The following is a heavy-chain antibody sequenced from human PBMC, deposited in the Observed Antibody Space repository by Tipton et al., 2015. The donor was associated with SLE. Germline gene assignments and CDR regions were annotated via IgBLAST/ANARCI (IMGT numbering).Heavy chain of an antibody. J-gene: IGHJ4*02. CDR2: SNESGIT. Sequence: TLSLTCAVYGGSFNGHYWNWFRQFQGKGLQWIGESNESGITHYNSSLKSRVTISVDTSKNQFTLKLSSVTAADTALYYCARGRRPVIRYFDGPKGAFFDSWGQGILVTVSS. CDR1: GGSFNGHY. V-gene: IGHV4-34*01. CDR3: ARGRRPVIRYFDGPKGAFFDS. D-gene: IGHD3-9*01.